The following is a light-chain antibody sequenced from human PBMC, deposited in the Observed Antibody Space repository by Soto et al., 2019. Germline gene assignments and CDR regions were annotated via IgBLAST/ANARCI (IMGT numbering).Light chain of an antibody. J-gene: IGKJ1*01. Sequence: DIQLTQSPSFLSASVGDRVTVSCRASQDISTWLAWYQQEPGKAPKLLIHKASSLQSGVPSRFSGSGSGTDFTLTISSLHPDDFATYYCQQYNSYSPTFGQGTKV. V-gene: IGKV1-5*03. CDR1: QDISTW. CDR2: KAS. CDR3: QQYNSYSPT.